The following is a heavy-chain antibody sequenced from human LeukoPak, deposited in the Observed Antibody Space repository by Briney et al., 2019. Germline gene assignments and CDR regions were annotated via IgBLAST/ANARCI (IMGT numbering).Heavy chain of an antibody. D-gene: IGHD6-6*01. Sequence: GGSLRLSCAASGFXFSNYWMHWVRQAPGKGLVWVSRVNYDGSTTSYADSVKGRVTISRDNAKNTLYLQMNSLRVEDTAVYYCARQTASLVDWGQGTLVTVSS. CDR1: GFXFSNYW. CDR2: VNYDGSTT. V-gene: IGHV3-74*03. J-gene: IGHJ4*02. CDR3: ARQTASLVD.